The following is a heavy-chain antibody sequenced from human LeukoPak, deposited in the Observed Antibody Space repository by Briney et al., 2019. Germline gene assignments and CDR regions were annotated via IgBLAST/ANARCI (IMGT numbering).Heavy chain of an antibody. CDR2: IKSKTDGGTT. J-gene: IGHJ4*02. V-gene: IGHV3-15*01. Sequence: GGSLRLSCAASGFTFSNAWMSWVRQAPGKGLEWVGRIKSKTDGGTTDYAAPVKGRFTISRDDSKNTLYLQMNSLKTEDTAVYYCTTGARRSSSWSPELRDWGQGTLVTVSS. D-gene: IGHD6-13*01. CDR1: GFTFSNAW. CDR3: TTGARRSSSWSPELRD.